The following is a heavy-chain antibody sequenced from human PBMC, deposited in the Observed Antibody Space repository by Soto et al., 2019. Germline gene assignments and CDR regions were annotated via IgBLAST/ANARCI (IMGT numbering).Heavy chain of an antibody. Sequence: QVQLVQSGAEVKKPGSSVKVSCKASGGTFSSYAISWVRQAPGQGLEWMGGIIPIFGTANYAQKCQGRVTIAANKSTSTAYMELSSMRSEDMAVYYCAEEGYNWNSPTFYYYYGMDVWGQGTTVTVSS. CDR2: IIPIFGTA. D-gene: IGHD1-7*01. CDR1: GGTFSSYA. V-gene: IGHV1-69*06. CDR3: AEEGYNWNSPTFYYYYGMDV. J-gene: IGHJ6*02.